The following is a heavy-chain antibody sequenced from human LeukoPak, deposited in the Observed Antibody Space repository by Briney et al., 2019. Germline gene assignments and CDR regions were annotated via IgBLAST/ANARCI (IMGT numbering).Heavy chain of an antibody. CDR1: GFIFRNYA. V-gene: IGHV3-23*01. J-gene: IGHJ4*02. D-gene: IGHD3-9*01. CDR2: ITGSGDTT. CDR3: AKWGDFDILTGYYVSDF. Sequence: RASLRLSCAASGFIFRNYAMSWVRQAPGKGLEWVSPITGSGDTTYYADSVKGRFTISRDNSKNTLYVEMNTLRAEDTAVYYCAKWGDFDILTGYYVSDFWGQGTLVTVSS.